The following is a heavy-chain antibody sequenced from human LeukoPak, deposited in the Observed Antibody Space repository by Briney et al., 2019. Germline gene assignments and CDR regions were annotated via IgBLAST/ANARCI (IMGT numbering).Heavy chain of an antibody. D-gene: IGHD5-12*01. Sequence: GGSLRLSCAASGFTFSSYEMNWVRQAPGKGLEWVSCISSSGSTIYYADSVKGRSTISRDNAKHSLYLQMNSLRAEDTAVYYCARVGASLPFDIWGQGTMVTVSS. CDR3: ARVGASLPFDI. CDR1: GFTFSSYE. V-gene: IGHV3-48*03. J-gene: IGHJ3*02. CDR2: ISSSGSTI.